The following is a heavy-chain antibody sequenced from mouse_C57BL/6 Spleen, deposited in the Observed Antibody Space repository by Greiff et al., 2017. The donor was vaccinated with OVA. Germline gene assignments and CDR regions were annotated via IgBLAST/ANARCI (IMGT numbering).Heavy chain of an antibody. CDR2: IYPGDGDT. Sequence: QVQLQQSGPELVKPGASVKISCKASGYAFSSSWMNWVKQRPGKGLEWIGRIYPGDGDTNYNGKFKGKATLTADKSSSTAYMQLSSLTSEDSAVYFGGPHYYGSSLYAMDYWGQGTSVTVSS. CDR1: GYAFSSSW. D-gene: IGHD1-1*01. J-gene: IGHJ4*01. CDR3: GPHYYGSSLYAMDY. V-gene: IGHV1-82*01.